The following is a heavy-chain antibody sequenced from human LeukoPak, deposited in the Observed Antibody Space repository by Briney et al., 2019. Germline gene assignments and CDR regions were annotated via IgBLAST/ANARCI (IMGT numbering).Heavy chain of an antibody. J-gene: IGHJ4*02. D-gene: IGHD3-22*01. Sequence: PSETLSLTCAVYGGSFSGYYWSWIRQPPGKGLEWIGDINHSGSTNYNPSLKSRVTISVDTSKNQFSLKLSSVTAADTAVYYCARGLGYYYDSSGYYYRNYFDYWGQGTLVTVSS. V-gene: IGHV4-34*01. CDR3: ARGLGYYYDSSGYYYRNYFDY. CDR2: INHSGST. CDR1: GGSFSGYY.